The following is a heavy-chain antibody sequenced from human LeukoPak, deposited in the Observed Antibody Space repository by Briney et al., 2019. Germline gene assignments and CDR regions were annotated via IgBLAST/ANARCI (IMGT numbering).Heavy chain of an antibody. D-gene: IGHD3-10*01. J-gene: IGHJ6*03. V-gene: IGHV1-24*01. CDR2: FDPEDGET. Sequence: ASVKVSCKVSGYTLTKLSMHWVRQAPGKGLEWMGGFDPEDGETIYAQKFQGRVTMTEDTSTDTAYMELSSLRSEDTAVYYCATINYYGSWSYLYYYYYVDVWGKGTTVTVSS. CDR1: GYTLTKLS. CDR3: ATINYYGSWSYLYYYYYVDV.